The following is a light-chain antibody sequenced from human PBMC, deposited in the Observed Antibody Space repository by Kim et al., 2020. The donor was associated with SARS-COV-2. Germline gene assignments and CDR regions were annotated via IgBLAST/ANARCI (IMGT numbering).Light chain of an antibody. CDR1: QSVSSN. CDR2: DAS. J-gene: IGKJ4*01. V-gene: IGKV3D-15*01. CDR3: QHYKNWPPRLT. Sequence: PGERGTPSCRASQSVSSNLAWYQQKPGQAPRLLIYDASTRATGIPARFSGSGSGTEFTLTISSLQSEDSAVYFCQHYKNWPPRLTFGGGTKVDIK.